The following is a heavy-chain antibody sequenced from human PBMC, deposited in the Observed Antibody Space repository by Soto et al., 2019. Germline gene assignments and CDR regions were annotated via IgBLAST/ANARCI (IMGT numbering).Heavy chain of an antibody. J-gene: IGHJ5*02. CDR2: IYSGGST. CDR3: AREGRPGRFDP. CDR1: GFTVSSNY. V-gene: IGHV3-66*01. Sequence: EVQLVESGGGLVQPGGSLRLSCAASGFTVSSNYMSWVRQAPGKGLEWVSVIYSGGSTYYADSVKGRFTISRDNSKNTLYRQMNSLRAEDTAVYYCAREGRPGRFDPWGQGTLFTVSS.